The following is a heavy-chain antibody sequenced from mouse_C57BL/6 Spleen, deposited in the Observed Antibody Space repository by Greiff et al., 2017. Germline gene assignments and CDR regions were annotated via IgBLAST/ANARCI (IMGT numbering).Heavy chain of an antibody. J-gene: IGHJ3*01. D-gene: IGHD2-5*01. CDR1: GFTFSSYA. CDR3: TRERSNYRDWFAY. CDR2: ISSGGDYI. Sequence: EVKVEESGEGLVKPGGSLKLSCAASGFTFSSYAMSWVRQTPEKRLEWVAYISSGGDYIYYADTVKGRFTISRDNARNTLYLQMSSLKSEDTAMYYCTRERSNYRDWFAYWGQGTLVTVSA. V-gene: IGHV5-9-1*02.